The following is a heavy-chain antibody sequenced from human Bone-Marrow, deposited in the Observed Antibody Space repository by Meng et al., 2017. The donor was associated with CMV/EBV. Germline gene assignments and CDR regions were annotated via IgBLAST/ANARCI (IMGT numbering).Heavy chain of an antibody. CDR2: IGAYNGNT. Sequence: ASVKVSCKASGYTFTSYGISWVRQAPGQGLEWMGWIGAYNGNTNYAQKLQGRVTMTTDTSTSTAYMELRSLRSDDTAVYYCARIRGLGYCSSTSCQTYYYCYGMDVWGQGTTVTVSS. CDR3: ARIRGLGYCSSTSCQTYYYCYGMDV. CDR1: GYTFTSYG. J-gene: IGHJ6*02. V-gene: IGHV1-18*01. D-gene: IGHD2-2*01.